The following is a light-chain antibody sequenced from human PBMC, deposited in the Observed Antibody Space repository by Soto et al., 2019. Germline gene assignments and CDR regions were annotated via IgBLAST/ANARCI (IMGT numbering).Light chain of an antibody. CDR2: AAS. V-gene: IGKV1-12*01. CDR1: QDISGW. J-gene: IGKJ5*01. CDR3: LQADTFPTT. Sequence: DIQMTQSPSSVSASVGDRVTITCRASQDISGWLAWYQQKPGRAPKLLIYAASRLQSGVPTRFAGNGSGTSFTLTITSLQPEDFETYYCLQADTFPTTFGQGTRLEIK.